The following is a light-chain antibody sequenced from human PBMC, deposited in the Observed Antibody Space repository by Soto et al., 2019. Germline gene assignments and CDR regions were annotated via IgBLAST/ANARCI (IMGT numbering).Light chain of an antibody. V-gene: IGKV3-20*01. CDR1: QSVSINY. CDR2: GAS. J-gene: IGKJ4*01. Sequence: EIVLTQSPGTLSLSPGERATLSCRASQSVSINYVAWYQQRPGQAPRLLIYGASGRATGIPDRFSGSGSGTEFTLTISSLQSEDFAVYYCQQYNSWPLTFGGGTKVEIK. CDR3: QQYNSWPLT.